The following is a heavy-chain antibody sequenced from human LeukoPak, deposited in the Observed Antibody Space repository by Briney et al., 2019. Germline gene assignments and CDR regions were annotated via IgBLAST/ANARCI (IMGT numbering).Heavy chain of an antibody. V-gene: IGHV4-61*05. D-gene: IGHD5-18*01. CDR2: IYYSGST. CDR1: GGSISSSTYY. CDR3: ARSTAMVVNWYFDL. J-gene: IGHJ2*01. Sequence: KPSETLSLTCSVSGGSISSSTYYWGWIRQPPGKGLEWIGYIYYSGSTNYNPSLKSRVTISVDTSKNQFSLKLSSVTAADTAVYYCARSTAMVVNWYFDLWGRGTLVTVSS.